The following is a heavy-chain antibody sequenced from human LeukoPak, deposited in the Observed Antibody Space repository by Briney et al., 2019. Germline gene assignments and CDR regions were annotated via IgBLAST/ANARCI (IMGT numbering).Heavy chain of an antibody. Sequence: SVKVSCKASGGTFSSYAISWVRQAPGQGLEWMGRIIPILGIANYAQKFQGRVTITADKSTSTAYMELSSLRSEDTAVYYCARKNCSSTSCYSLFFDIWGQGTMVTVSS. J-gene: IGHJ3*02. CDR2: IIPILGIA. D-gene: IGHD2-2*01. CDR1: GGTFSSYA. V-gene: IGHV1-69*04. CDR3: ARKNCSSTSCYSLFFDI.